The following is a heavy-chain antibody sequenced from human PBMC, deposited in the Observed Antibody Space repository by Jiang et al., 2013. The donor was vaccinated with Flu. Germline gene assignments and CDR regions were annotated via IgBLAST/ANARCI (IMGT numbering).Heavy chain of an antibody. V-gene: IGHV3-30-3*01. D-gene: IGHD7-27*01. CDR1: GFTFSSYA. Sequence: SCAASGFTFSSYAMHWVRQAPGKGLEWVAVISYDGSNKYYADSVKGRFTTSRDNSKNTLYLQMNSLRAEDTAVYYRARDLANSGFLDYWGQGTLVTVSS. CDR2: ISYDGSNK. J-gene: IGHJ4*02. CDR3: ARDLANSGFLDY.